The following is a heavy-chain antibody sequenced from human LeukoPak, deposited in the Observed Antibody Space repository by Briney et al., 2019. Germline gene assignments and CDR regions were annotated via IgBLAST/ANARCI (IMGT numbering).Heavy chain of an antibody. CDR2: INSDGSST. Sequence: GRSLRLSCAASGFTFSSYWMHWVRQAPGKGLVWVSRINSDGSSTSYADSVKGRFTISRDNAKNTLYLQMNSLRAEDTAVYYCAREGSGWYGGFDYWGQGTLVTVSS. J-gene: IGHJ4*02. CDR1: GFTFSSYW. V-gene: IGHV3-74*01. D-gene: IGHD6-19*01. CDR3: AREGSGWYGGFDY.